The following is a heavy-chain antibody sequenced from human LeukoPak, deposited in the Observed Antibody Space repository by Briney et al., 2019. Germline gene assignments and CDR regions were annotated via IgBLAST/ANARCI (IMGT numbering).Heavy chain of an antibody. CDR2: ISYDGSKK. Sequence: GGSLRLSCAASGFTFSSYAMHWVRQAPGKGLEWVAAISYDGSKKYDADSVRGRFTISRDNSKNTLFLQMNSLRPEDTAVYYCARDPVATIFSSYYYYYMDVWGKGTTVTVSS. D-gene: IGHD5-12*01. J-gene: IGHJ6*03. CDR1: GFTFSSYA. CDR3: ARDPVATIFSSYYYYYMDV. V-gene: IGHV3-30*04.